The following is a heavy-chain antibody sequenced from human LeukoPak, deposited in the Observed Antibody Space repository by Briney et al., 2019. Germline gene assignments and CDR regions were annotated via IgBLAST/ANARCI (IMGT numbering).Heavy chain of an antibody. Sequence: GGSLRLSCAASGFTFSSYAMSWVRQAPGKGLEWVSDISGSGGSIYYADSVKGRFTISRDNSKNTLYLQMNSLRAEDTAVYYCAKGARAYYYYYGMDVWGQGTTVTVSS. CDR3: AKGARAYYYYYGMDV. J-gene: IGHJ6*02. CDR1: GFTFSSYA. CDR2: ISGSGGSI. V-gene: IGHV3-23*01.